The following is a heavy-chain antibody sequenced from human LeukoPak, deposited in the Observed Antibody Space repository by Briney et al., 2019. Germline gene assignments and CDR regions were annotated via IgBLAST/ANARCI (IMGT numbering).Heavy chain of an antibody. V-gene: IGHV5-51*01. D-gene: IGHD3-22*01. CDR1: GYSFTSYW. CDR2: IYPGDSDT. Sequence: GESLKISCKGSGYSFTSYWIGWVRQMPGKGLEWMGIIYPGDSDTRYSPSFQGQVTISADKSISTAYLQWSSLKASDTAMYYCARQNSYYYDSSGYYHLRLSGFQHWGQGTLVTVSS. CDR3: ARQNSYYYDSSGYYHLRLSGFQH. J-gene: IGHJ1*01.